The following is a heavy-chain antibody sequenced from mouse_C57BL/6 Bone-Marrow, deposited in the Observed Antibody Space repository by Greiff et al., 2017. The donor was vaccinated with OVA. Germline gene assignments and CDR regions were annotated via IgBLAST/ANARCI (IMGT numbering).Heavy chain of an antibody. CDR3: TTVPRAMDY. D-gene: IGHD2-14*01. V-gene: IGHV14-4*01. J-gene: IGHJ4*01. CDR2: IDPENGDT. Sequence: EVQLQESGAELVRPGASVKLSCTASGFNIKDDYMHWVKQRPEQGLEWIGWIDPENGDTEYASKFQGKATITADTSSNTAYLQLSSLTSEDTAVYYCTTVPRAMDYWGQGTSVTVSS. CDR1: GFNIKDDY.